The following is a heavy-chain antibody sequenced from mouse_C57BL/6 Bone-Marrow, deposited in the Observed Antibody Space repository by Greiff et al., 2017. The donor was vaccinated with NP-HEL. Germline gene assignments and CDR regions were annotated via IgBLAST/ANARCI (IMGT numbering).Heavy chain of an antibody. CDR3: AINWADY. Sequence: QVQLQQPGAELVMPGASVKLSCKASGYTFTSYWMHWVKQRPGQGLEWIGEIDPSDSYTNYNQKFKGKSTLTVDKSSSAAYMQLSSLTSEDSAVYYCAINWADYWGQGTTLTVSS. CDR1: GYTFTSYW. J-gene: IGHJ2*01. CDR2: IDPSDSYT. V-gene: IGHV1-69*01. D-gene: IGHD4-1*01.